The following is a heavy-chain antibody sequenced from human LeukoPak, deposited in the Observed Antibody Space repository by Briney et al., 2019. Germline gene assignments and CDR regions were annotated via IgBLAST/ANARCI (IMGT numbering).Heavy chain of an antibody. V-gene: IGHV3-30*18. J-gene: IGHJ4*02. D-gene: IGHD4-17*01. Sequence: QSGGSLRLSCAASGFTFSSYGMHWVRQAPGKGLEWVAVISYDGSNKYYADSVKGRFTISRDNSKNTLYLQMNSLRAEDTAVYYCAKVRGREATTVTSFLMDFLSRNKNFDYWGQGTLVTVSS. CDR1: GFTFSSYG. CDR3: AKVRGREATTVTSFLMDFLSRNKNFDY. CDR2: ISYDGSNK.